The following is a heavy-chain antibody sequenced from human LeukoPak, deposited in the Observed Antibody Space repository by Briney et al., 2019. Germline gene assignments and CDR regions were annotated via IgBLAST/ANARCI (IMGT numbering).Heavy chain of an antibody. V-gene: IGHV1-69*01. J-gene: IGHJ4*02. CDR2: IIPIFGTA. CDR3: AREVFYYGSGSPFDY. D-gene: IGHD3-10*01. CDR1: GGTFSSYA. Sequence: SVKVSCKASGGTFSSYAISWVRQAPGQGLEWMGGIIPIFGTANYARKFQGRVTITADESTSTAYMELSSLRSEDTAVYYCAREVFYYGSGSPFDYWGQGTLVTVSS.